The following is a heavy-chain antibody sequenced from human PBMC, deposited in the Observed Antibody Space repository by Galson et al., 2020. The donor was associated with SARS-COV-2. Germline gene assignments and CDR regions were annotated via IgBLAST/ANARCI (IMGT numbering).Heavy chain of an antibody. Sequence: SETLSLTCTVSGGSISSYYWSWIRQPPGKGLEWIGYIYYSGISNYNPSLKSRVTISLDTAKNRLSLRLSSVTAADTAVYYCAREGYYDSSGYYHHDAFDIWGQMTMVTVSS. CDR2: IYYSGIS. V-gene: IGHV4-59*01. CDR3: AREGYYDSSGYYHHDAFDI. D-gene: IGHD3-22*01. CDR1: GGSISSYY. J-gene: IGHJ3*02.